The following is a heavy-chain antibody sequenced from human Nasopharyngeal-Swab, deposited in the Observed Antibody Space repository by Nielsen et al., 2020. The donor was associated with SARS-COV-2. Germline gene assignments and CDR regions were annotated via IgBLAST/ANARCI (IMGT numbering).Heavy chain of an antibody. V-gene: IGHV5-51*01. CDR2: IYPGDSDT. J-gene: IGHJ2*01. CDR1: GSSFTSYW. CDR3: ARHNCGGDCYSNDWYFDL. D-gene: IGHD2-21*02. Sequence: GGSLRLSCKGSGSSFTSYWIGWARQMPGKGLEGMGIIYPGDSDTRYSPSFQGQVTISADQSIGTAYLQWSSLKASYTAMYYCARHNCGGDCYSNDWYFDLWGRGTLVTVSS.